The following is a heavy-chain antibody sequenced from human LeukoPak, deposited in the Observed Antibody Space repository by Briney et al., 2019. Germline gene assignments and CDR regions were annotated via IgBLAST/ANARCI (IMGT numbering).Heavy chain of an antibody. V-gene: IGHV4-31*03. CDR1: GGSISSGGYY. CDR2: IYHSGST. Sequence: PSETLSLTCTVSGGSISSGGYYWSWIRQHPGKGLEWIGYIYHSGSTYYNPSLKSRVSISVDASENHFSLNLTSVTAADTAVYYCARGYGNRQWLVGYWGQGTLVTVSS. D-gene: IGHD6-19*01. CDR3: ARGYGNRQWLVGY. J-gene: IGHJ4*02.